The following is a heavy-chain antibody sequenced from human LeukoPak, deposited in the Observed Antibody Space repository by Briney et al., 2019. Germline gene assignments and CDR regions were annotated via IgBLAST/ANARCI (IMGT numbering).Heavy chain of an antibody. V-gene: IGHV3-23*01. Sequence: GGSLRLSCAASGFTFGSYAMSWVRQAPGKGLEWVSAISGSGGSTYYADSVKGRFTISRDNSKNTLYLQMNSLRGEDTAVYYCARGPWSAAGYNGMDVWGQGTTVTVSS. D-gene: IGHD6-13*01. CDR3: ARGPWSAAGYNGMDV. CDR2: ISGSGGST. J-gene: IGHJ6*02. CDR1: GFTFGSYA.